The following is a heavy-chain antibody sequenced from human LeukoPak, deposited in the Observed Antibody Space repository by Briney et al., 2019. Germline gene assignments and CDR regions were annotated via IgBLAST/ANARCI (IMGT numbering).Heavy chain of an antibody. Sequence: PSETLSLTCTVSGGSIRSYYWSWIRQPPGKGLEWIGYIFYSGSTLFNPSLKSRVTMSVDTSKNQFSLKLSSVTAADTAVYYCARAQYYYYYYMDVWGKGTTVTVSS. CDR1: GGSIRSYY. CDR2: IFYSGST. V-gene: IGHV4-59*08. J-gene: IGHJ6*03. CDR3: ARAQYYYYYYMDV.